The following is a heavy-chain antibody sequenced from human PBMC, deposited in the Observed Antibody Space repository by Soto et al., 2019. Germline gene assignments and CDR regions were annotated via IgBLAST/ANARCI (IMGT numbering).Heavy chain of an antibody. CDR3: ASRITMVRGVIMGYFDY. CDR2: IYHSGST. Sequence: QVQLQESGPGLVKPSGTLSLTCAVSSGSISSSNWWSWVRQPPGKGLEWIGEIYHSGSTNYNPSLKSRVTISVDKSKNQFSPKLSSVTAADTAVYYCASRITMVRGVIMGYFDYWGQGTLVTVSS. J-gene: IGHJ4*02. D-gene: IGHD3-10*01. CDR1: SGSISSSNW. V-gene: IGHV4-4*02.